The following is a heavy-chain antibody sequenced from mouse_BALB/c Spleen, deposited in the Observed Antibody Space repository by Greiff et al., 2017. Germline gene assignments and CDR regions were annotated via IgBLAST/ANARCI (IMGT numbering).Heavy chain of an antibody. CDR3: ARWRMGCAMDY. V-gene: IGHV5-17*02. CDR1: GFTFSSFG. CDR2: ISSGSSTN. Sequence: DVHLVESGGGLVQPGGSRKLSCAASGFTFSSFGMHWVRQAPEKGLEWVAYISSGSSTNYYADTVKGRFTISRDNPKNTLFLQMTGLRSEDTALYYCARWRMGCAMDYWGRGTSVTVSS. J-gene: IGHJ4*01.